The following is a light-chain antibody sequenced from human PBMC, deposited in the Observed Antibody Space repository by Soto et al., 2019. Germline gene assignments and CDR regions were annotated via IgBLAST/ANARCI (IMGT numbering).Light chain of an antibody. CDR3: QQYGNYSPYT. V-gene: IGKV1-5*03. J-gene: IGKJ2*01. Sequence: DIQMTQSPSTLSASVGDRVTITCRASQSIGNWLAWYQHKPGKAPKLLIYKSTNLESLVPSRFSGSGSGTEFTLTINSLQPDDFATYYCQQYGNYSPYTFGQGTKLEIK. CDR1: QSIGNW. CDR2: KST.